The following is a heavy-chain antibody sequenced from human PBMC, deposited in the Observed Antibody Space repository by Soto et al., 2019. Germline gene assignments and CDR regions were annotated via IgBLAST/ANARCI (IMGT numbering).Heavy chain of an antibody. CDR3: ARDPKPLGYCSGGSRYGAFDI. CDR1: GFTFSSYA. Sequence: LRLSCAASGFTFSSYAMHWVRQAPGKGLEWVAVISYDGSNKYYADSVKGRFTISRDNSKNTLYLQMNSLRAEDTAVYYCARDPKPLGYCSGGSRYGAFDIWGQGTMVTVSS. D-gene: IGHD2-15*01. J-gene: IGHJ3*02. V-gene: IGHV3-30-3*01. CDR2: ISYDGSNK.